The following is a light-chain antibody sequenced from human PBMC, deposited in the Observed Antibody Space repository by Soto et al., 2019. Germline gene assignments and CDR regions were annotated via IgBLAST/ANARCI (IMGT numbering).Light chain of an antibody. J-gene: IGKJ1*01. CDR1: QSVSSY. Sequence: EIVLTQSPATLSLSPGERATLSCRASQSVSSYLTLYQQKPGQAPRLLIYDASKKPTDIPARFSGSGSGTDFTLTISSLEPEDFAVYYCQQRSNWPWTFGQGTNVEIK. V-gene: IGKV3-11*01. CDR3: QQRSNWPWT. CDR2: DAS.